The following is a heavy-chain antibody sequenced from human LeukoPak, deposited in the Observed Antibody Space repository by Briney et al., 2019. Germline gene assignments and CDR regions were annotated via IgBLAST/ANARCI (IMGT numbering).Heavy chain of an antibody. Sequence: SETLSLTCTVSGGSISSYYWSWIRQPPGKGLKWIGYIYYSGSTNYNPSLKSRVTISVDTSKNQFSLKLSSVTAADTAVYYCARADSSGYPYYFDYWGQGALVTVSS. CDR3: ARADSSGYPYYFDY. J-gene: IGHJ4*02. D-gene: IGHD3-22*01. V-gene: IGHV4-59*01. CDR1: GGSISSYY. CDR2: IYYSGST.